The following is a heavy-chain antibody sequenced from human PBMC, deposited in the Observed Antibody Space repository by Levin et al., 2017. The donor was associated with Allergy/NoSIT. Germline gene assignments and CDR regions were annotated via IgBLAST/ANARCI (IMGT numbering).Heavy chain of an antibody. CDR2: INHSGST. Sequence: SETLSLTCAVYGGSFSGYYWSWIRQPPGKGLEWIGEINHSGSTNYNPSLKSRVTISVDTSKNQFSLKLSSVTAADTAVYYCARERKRAVAVPRSSYFDYWGQGTLVTVSS. V-gene: IGHV4-34*01. D-gene: IGHD6-19*01. CDR1: GGSFSGYY. J-gene: IGHJ4*02. CDR3: ARERKRAVAVPRSSYFDY.